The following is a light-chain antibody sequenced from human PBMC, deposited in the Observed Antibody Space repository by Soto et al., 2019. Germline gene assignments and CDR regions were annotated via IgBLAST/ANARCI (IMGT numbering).Light chain of an antibody. V-gene: IGKV3-20*01. CDR2: GGS. CDR3: QHYGAPPLT. CDR1: QNIYINS. Sequence: EIVLTQSPDTLSLSPGERATLSCRASQNIYINSLAWYQQRPGQAPRLLIYGGSTRATAVPDRFSGSWSGTDFALTISRLEPEDFAVYYCQHYGAPPLTFGPGTKVD. J-gene: IGKJ3*01.